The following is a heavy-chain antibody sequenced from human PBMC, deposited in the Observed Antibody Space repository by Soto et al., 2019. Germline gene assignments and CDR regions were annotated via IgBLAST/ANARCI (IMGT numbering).Heavy chain of an antibody. D-gene: IGHD3-16*02. CDR3: AKDIYREQHGSFRMDV. V-gene: IGHV3-9*01. Sequence: EVQLVESGGGLVQPGRSLRLSCAASGFTFDDYAMHWVRQAPGKGLEWVSGISWNSGSIGYADSVKGRFTISRDNAKNSLYLQMNSLRAEDTALYYCAKDIYREQHGSFRMDVWGQGTTVTVSS. CDR2: ISWNSGSI. J-gene: IGHJ6*02. CDR1: GFTFDDYA.